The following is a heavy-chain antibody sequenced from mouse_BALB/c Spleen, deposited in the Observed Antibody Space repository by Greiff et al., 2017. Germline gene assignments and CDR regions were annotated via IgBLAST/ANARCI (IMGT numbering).Heavy chain of an antibody. Sequence: QVQLQQSGPELVKTGASVKISCKASGYTFTSYDINWVRQRPEQGLEWIGWIFPGDGSTKYNEKFKGKATLTTDKSSSTAYMQLSRLTSEDSAVYFCARYGDYYGPHFDVWGAGTTVTVSS. CDR2: IFPGDGST. CDR3: ARYGDYYGPHFDV. J-gene: IGHJ1*01. D-gene: IGHD1-1*01. V-gene: IGHV1S56*01. CDR1: GYTFTSYD.